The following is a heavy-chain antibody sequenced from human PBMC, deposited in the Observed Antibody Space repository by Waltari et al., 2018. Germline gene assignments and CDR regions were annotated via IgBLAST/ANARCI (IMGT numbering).Heavy chain of an antibody. D-gene: IGHD3-22*01. Sequence: QLQLQEAGSGLVKPSQTLSLTCAVSGGSISSGGYSWSWIRQPPGKGLEWIGCILHSGSTIYNPSLKSRVTVPVDRSKNQYSLKLSFVTAADTAVYYCASAHYYASSGYPASHYFFDFWGQVTLVTVSS. CDR3: ASAHYYASSGYPASHYFFDF. V-gene: IGHV4-30-2*01. J-gene: IGHJ4*02. CDR2: ILHSGST. CDR1: GGSISSGGYS.